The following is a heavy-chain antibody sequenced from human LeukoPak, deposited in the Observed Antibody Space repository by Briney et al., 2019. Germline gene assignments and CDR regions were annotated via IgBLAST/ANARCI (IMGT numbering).Heavy chain of an antibody. V-gene: IGHV3-53*01. J-gene: IGHJ4*02. CDR1: GFTVSSNY. Sequence: GGFLRLSCAASGFTVSSNYKSWVRQAPGKGLEWVSVIYSGGTTNYADSVKGRFIISRDNSKNTLFLQMNSLRAEDTAVYYCARGGYSSSWYHFDYWGQGTLVTVSS. D-gene: IGHD6-13*01. CDR2: IYSGGTT. CDR3: ARGGYSSSWYHFDY.